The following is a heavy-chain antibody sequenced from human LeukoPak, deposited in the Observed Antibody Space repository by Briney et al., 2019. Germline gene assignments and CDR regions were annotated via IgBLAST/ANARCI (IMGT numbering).Heavy chain of an antibody. J-gene: IGHJ2*01. Sequence: PSETLSLTCTVSGGSISSSSYYWGWIRQPPGKGLEWIGSIYYSGSTYYNPSLKSRVTISVDTSKNQFSLKLSSVTAADTAVYYCARGTSTLGYSSSWYDWYFDLWGRGTLVTVSS. CDR1: GGSISSSSYY. V-gene: IGHV4-39*07. CDR3: ARGTSTLGYSSSWYDWYFDL. CDR2: IYYSGST. D-gene: IGHD6-13*01.